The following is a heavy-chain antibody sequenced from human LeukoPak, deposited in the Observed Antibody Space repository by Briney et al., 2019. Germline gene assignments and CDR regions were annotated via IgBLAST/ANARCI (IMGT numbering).Heavy chain of an antibody. CDR2: ISYDGSNK. J-gene: IGHJ3*02. V-gene: IGHV3-30*18. CDR3: AKLCDSSILFSDAFDI. D-gene: IGHD6-13*01. Sequence: GGSLRLYCAAYGFTFSSYGMHWVRQAPGKGLEWGAVISYDGSNKYYADYVKVRFTISRDNYKNTLYLQMNSLRAEDTAVYYCAKLCDSSILFSDAFDIWGQGTMVTVSS. CDR1: GFTFSSYG.